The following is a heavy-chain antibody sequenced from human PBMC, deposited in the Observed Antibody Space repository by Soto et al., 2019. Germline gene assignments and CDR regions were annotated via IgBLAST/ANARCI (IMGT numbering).Heavy chain of an antibody. Sequence: VQLLESGGGLVQPGGSLRLSCAASGFTFSSYAMSWVRQAPGKGLEWVSAISGSGGSTYYADSVKGRFTISRDNSKNTLYLQMNSLRAEDTAVYYCAKDPRRSIAAPPAGMDVWGQGTTVTVSS. J-gene: IGHJ6*02. CDR2: ISGSGGST. D-gene: IGHD6-6*01. CDR1: GFTFSSYA. V-gene: IGHV3-23*01. CDR3: AKDPRRSIAAPPAGMDV.